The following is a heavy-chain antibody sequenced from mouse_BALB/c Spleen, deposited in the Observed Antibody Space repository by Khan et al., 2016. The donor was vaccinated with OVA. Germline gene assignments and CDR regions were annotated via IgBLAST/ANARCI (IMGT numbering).Heavy chain of an antibody. CDR2: IKYSGST. J-gene: IGHJ2*01. CDR3: ARSGTISTVVATDFDA. V-gene: IGHV3-2*02. Sequence: EVQLQESGPGLVKPSQSLSLTCTVTGYSITSDYAWNWIRQFPGNKLEWMGYIKYSGSTSYNPSLKSRISITRNTSQRQFFLQLSSVTTEDTATYYYARSGTISTVVATDFDAWGQGTTLTVSS. CDR1: GYSITSDYA. D-gene: IGHD1-1*01.